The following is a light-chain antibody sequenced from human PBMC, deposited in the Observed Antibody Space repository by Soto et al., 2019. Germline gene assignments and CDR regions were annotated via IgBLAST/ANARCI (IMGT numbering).Light chain of an antibody. CDR1: SSDVGGYNY. CDR3: NSYTGSSTRV. Sequence: QSALTQPASVSGSPGQSITISCTGTSSDVGGYNYVSWYQQHPGKAPKLMIYDVSNRPSGVSNRFSGSKSGNTASLTISGLQAEDEADYYCNSYTGSSTRVFGGGTKLTVL. J-gene: IGLJ2*01. V-gene: IGLV2-14*01. CDR2: DVS.